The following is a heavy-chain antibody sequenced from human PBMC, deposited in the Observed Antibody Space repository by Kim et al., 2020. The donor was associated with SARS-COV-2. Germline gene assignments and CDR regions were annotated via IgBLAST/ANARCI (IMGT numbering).Heavy chain of an antibody. CDR2: IWYDGSNK. CDR1: GFTFSSYG. V-gene: IGHV3-33*01. Sequence: GGSLRLSCAASGFTFSSYGMHWVRQAPGKGLEWVAVIWYDGSNKYYADSVKGRFTISRDNSKNTLYLQMNSLRAEDTAVYYCVPNGVCSSTSCYLYFQHWGQGPLVTVSS. D-gene: IGHD2-2*01. CDR3: VPNGVCSSTSCYLYFQH. J-gene: IGHJ1*01.